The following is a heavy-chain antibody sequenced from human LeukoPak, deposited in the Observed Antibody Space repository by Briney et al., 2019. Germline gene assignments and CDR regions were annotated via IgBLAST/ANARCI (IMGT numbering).Heavy chain of an antibody. V-gene: IGHV4-34*01. CDR2: INHSGST. CDR1: GGSFSGYY. J-gene: IGHJ4*02. Sequence: SETLSLTCAVYGGSFSGYYWSWIRQPPGKGLEWIGEINHSGSTNYNPSLKSRVTISVDTSKNQFSLKLSSVTAADTAVYYCARVSSGWDLDYWGQGTLVTVSS. CDR3: ARVSSGWDLDY. D-gene: IGHD6-19*01.